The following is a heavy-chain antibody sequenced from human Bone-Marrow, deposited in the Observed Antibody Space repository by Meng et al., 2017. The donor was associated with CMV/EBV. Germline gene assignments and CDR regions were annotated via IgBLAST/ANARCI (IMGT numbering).Heavy chain of an antibody. D-gene: IGHD3-3*01. V-gene: IGHV3-30*02. Sequence: GESLKISCAASGFTFSSYGMHWVRQAPGKGLEWVAFIRYDGSNKYYAGSVKGRFTISRDNSKNTLYLQMNSLRAEDTAVYYCAKDFREDLLRDIWGQGTMVTVSS. CDR3: AKDFREDLLRDI. CDR1: GFTFSSYG. J-gene: IGHJ3*02. CDR2: IRYDGSNK.